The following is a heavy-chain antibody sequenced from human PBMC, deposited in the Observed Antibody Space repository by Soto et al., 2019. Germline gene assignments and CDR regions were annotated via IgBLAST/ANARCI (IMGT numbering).Heavy chain of an antibody. CDR2: IWFDGSNK. CDR3: ARGQLPAATTYFEF. D-gene: IGHD2-15*01. Sequence: QVHLVESGGGVVQPGGSLRLSCAASGFTFSSDAIHWVRQAPGKGLEWVAIIWFDGSNKYYADSVKGRFSISRDESKNTLFLQMDSLRAEDTAASYCARGQLPAATTYFEFWGQGTLVIVSS. V-gene: IGHV3-33*01. J-gene: IGHJ4*02. CDR1: GFTFSSDA.